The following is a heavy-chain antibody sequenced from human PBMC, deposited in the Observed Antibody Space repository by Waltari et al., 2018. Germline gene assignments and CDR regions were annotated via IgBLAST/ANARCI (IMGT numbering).Heavy chain of an antibody. J-gene: IGHJ5*02. CDR3: ARTVYDILTGYYMSAPQDNWFDP. CDR1: GGSISSGDYY. D-gene: IGHD3-9*01. Sequence: QVQLQESGPGLVKPSQTLSLTCTVSGGSISSGDYYWSWIRQPPGKGLEWIGYIYYSGSTYYNPSLKSRVTISVDTSKNQVSLKLSSVTAADTAVYYCARTVYDILTGYYMSAPQDNWFDPWGQGTLVTVSS. V-gene: IGHV4-30-4*08. CDR2: IYYSGST.